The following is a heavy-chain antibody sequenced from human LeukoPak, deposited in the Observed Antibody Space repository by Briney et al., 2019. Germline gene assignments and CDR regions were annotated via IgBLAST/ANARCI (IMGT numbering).Heavy chain of an antibody. CDR3: AKDPRATLLYYFDY. V-gene: IGHV3-11*01. CDR1: GFTFSDYY. J-gene: IGHJ4*02. CDR2: ISSSGSTI. D-gene: IGHD1-26*01. Sequence: GGSLRLSCAASGFTFSDYYMSWIRQAPGKGLEWVSYISSSGSTIYYADSVKGRFTISRDNAKNSLYLQMNSLRAEDTAVYYCAKDPRATLLYYFDYWGQGTLVTVSS.